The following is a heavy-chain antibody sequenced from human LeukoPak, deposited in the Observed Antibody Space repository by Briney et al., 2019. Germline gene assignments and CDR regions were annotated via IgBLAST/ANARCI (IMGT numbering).Heavy chain of an antibody. V-gene: IGHV3-23*01. CDR1: GGTFSSYA. CDR2: ISGSGGST. CDR3: AKRRDAAFDI. J-gene: IGHJ3*02. Sequence: SCKASGGTFSSYAMSWVRQAPGKGLEWVSAISGSGGSTYYADSVKGRFTISRDNSKNTLYLQMNSLRAEDTAVYYCAKRRDAAFDIWGQGTMVTVSS.